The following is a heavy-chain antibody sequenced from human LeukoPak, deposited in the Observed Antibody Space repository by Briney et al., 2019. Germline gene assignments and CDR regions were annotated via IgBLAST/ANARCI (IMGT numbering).Heavy chain of an antibody. V-gene: IGHV3-30*04. CDR2: ISYDGSNK. CDR1: GYTFTSYA. J-gene: IGHJ4*02. CDR3: AREFADYYGSGSYFDY. D-gene: IGHD3-10*01. Sequence: SCKASGYTFTSYAMHWVRQAPGKGLEWVAVISYDGSNKYYADSVKGRFTISRDNSKNTLYLQMNSLRAEDTAVYYCAREFADYYGSGSYFDYWGQGTLVTVSS.